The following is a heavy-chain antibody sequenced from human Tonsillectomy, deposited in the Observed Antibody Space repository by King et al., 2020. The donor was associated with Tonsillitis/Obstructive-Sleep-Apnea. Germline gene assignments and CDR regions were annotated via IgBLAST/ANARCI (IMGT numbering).Heavy chain of an antibody. CDR1: GGFISISSHC. CDR2: MFHSGSS. D-gene: IGHD6-13*01. J-gene: IGHJ5*02. CDR3: ARGRSWYYNWFDP. Sequence: MQLQESGPGLVKPSETLSLTCTVSGGFISISSHCWGWIRQPPGKGLEWIGSMFHSGSSYYNPSLKSRVSISVDTSNNQFSLNLTSMTAADTAVYYCARGRSWYYNWFDPWGQGTLVTVSS. V-gene: IGHV4-39*01.